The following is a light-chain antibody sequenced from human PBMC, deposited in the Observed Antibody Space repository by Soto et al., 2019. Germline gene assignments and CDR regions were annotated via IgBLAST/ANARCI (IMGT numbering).Light chain of an antibody. J-gene: IGKJ3*01. CDR1: QNINGW. CDR2: ATS. Sequence: DIQMTQSPSSVSASVGDRVTITCRASQNINGWLAWYHQKPGKAPNLLIYATSTLQSGVPSRFSGSRSGTAFSLTTAGLQPEDFDTYYCQQASEFPLTFGPGTKVHI. V-gene: IGKV1-12*01. CDR3: QQASEFPLT.